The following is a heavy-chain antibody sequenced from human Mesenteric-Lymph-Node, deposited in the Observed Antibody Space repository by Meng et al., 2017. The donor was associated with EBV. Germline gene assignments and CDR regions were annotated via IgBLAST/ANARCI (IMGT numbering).Heavy chain of an antibody. V-gene: IGHV3-74*02. CDR1: GFTFSNNW. D-gene: IGHD5-12*01. CDR2: IDGGGSST. CDR3: ARAEFSGPSLVY. Sequence: ESGGGMVQPWRALTLSCTGSGFTFSNNWMHWVRQAPGKGLVWVSRIDGGGSSTSYADSVKGRFTISRDNAKNTLYLQMNSLRAEDTAVYYCARAEFSGPSLVYWGQGTLVTVSS. J-gene: IGHJ4*02.